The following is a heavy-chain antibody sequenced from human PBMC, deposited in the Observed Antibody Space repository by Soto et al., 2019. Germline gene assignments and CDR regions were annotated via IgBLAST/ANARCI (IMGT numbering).Heavy chain of an antibody. CDR3: AKGYSYGVLEPLGY. CDR1: GFTFDDYA. Sequence: EVQLVESGGGLVQPGRSLRLSCAASGFTFDDYAMHWVRQARGKGLEWVSGISWNSGIIDYADSVKGRFTISRDNAKNSLYLGMNSLRAEDTALYYCAKGYSYGVLEPLGYWGQGTLVTVSS. D-gene: IGHD5-18*01. CDR2: ISWNSGII. J-gene: IGHJ4*02. V-gene: IGHV3-9*01.